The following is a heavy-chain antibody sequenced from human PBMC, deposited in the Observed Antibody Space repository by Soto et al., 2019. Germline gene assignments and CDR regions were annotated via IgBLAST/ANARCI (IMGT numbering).Heavy chain of an antibody. D-gene: IGHD3-3*01. V-gene: IGHV3-30*03. CDR1: GFTFSSYG. CDR3: AREWGYDLYYGMDV. J-gene: IGHJ6*02. Sequence: HPGGSLRLSCAASGFTFSSYGMHWVRQAPGKGLEWVAVISYDGSNKYYADSVKGRFTISRDNSKNTLYLQMNSLRAEDTAVYYCAREWGYDLYYGMDVWGQGTTVTVSS. CDR2: ISYDGSNK.